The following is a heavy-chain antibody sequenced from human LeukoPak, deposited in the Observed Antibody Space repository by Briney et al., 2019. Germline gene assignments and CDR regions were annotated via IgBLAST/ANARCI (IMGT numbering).Heavy chain of an antibody. D-gene: IGHD5-12*01. CDR2: IYTSGIT. CDR3: ARGDMVATTRFDY. Sequence: PSETLSLTCTASGGSISSYYWSWIRQPPGKGLEWIGYIYTSGITNYNPSLKSRVTISVDTSKNQFSLKLSSVTAADTAVYYCARGDMVATTRFDYWGQGTLVTVSS. V-gene: IGHV4-4*09. J-gene: IGHJ4*02. CDR1: GGSISSYY.